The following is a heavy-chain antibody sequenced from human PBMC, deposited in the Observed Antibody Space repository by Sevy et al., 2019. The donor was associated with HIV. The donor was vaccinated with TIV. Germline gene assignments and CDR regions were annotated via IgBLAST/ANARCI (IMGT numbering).Heavy chain of an antibody. CDR1: GFTFSTYD. Sequence: GGSLRLSCAASGFTFSTYDMHWVRQAPGKGLEWVAYIRYDGSNKYYEHSVRGRFTISRDSSKNTLYLQMNSLRAEDTAVFYCARGRKTTQEWLEELDYYYGVDVWGQGTTVTVSS. D-gene: IGHD2-8*01. CDR3: ARGRKTTQEWLEELDYYYGVDV. V-gene: IGHV3-30*02. CDR2: IRYDGSNK. J-gene: IGHJ6*02.